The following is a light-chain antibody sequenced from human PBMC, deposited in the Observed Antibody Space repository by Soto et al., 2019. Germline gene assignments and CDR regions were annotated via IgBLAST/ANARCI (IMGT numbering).Light chain of an antibody. Sequence: DIQTTQSPSSLSASVGDRVTITCRASQGIRNFLAWYQQKPGKVPKVVIYAASTVQSGVPSRFSGSGYGTDFNLTINSLQPEDVATYFCLKYNGAPLTFGGGTKVEIK. V-gene: IGKV1-27*01. CDR2: AAS. CDR1: QGIRNF. CDR3: LKYNGAPLT. J-gene: IGKJ4*01.